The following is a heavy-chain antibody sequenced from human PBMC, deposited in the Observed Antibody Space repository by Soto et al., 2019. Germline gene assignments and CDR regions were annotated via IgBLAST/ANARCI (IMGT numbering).Heavy chain of an antibody. V-gene: IGHV5-10-1*01. D-gene: IGHD4-17*01. CDR1: VYSFNSYC. Sequence: PRESLKISCTGSVYSFNSYCISWVRQMPGKGLAWMGRIDPSDSYTNYSPSFQGHVTISADKSISTAYLQWSSLKASDTAMYYCAIRSVSYYYYGMDVWSQGTTVTVSS. CDR2: IDPSDSYT. J-gene: IGHJ6*02. CDR3: AIRSVSYYYYGMDV.